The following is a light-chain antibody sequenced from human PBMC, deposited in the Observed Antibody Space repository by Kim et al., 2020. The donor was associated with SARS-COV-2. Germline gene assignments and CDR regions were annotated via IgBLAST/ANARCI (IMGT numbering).Light chain of an antibody. CDR1: KVGRKY. CDR3: QAWDSTAVV. J-gene: IGLJ2*01. Sequence: SVSPGQTASITCSGDKVGRKYSFWYQQKPGQSPVLVVYQDNRRPSGIPERFSGSNSGNTATLTITGTQAVDEADYYCQAWDSTAVVFGGGTQLTVL. CDR2: QDN. V-gene: IGLV3-1*01.